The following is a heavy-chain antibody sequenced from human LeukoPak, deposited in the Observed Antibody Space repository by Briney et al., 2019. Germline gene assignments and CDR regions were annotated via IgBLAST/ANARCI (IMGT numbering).Heavy chain of an antibody. CDR3: ARLREIPVFGVVTKSTSYFDY. V-gene: IGHV3-7*01. CDR2: IKQDRSEK. CDR1: GFTFSSYG. J-gene: IGHJ4*02. Sequence: GGTLRLSCAASGFTFSSYGMSWVRQAPGKGLELVANIKQDRSEKYYVDSVKGRFTISRDNAKNSLYLQMNSLRAEDTAVYYCARLREIPVFGVVTKSTSYFDYWGQGTLVTVSS. D-gene: IGHD3-3*01.